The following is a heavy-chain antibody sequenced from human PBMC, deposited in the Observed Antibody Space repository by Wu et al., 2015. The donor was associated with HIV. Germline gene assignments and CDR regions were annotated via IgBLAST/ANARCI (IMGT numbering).Heavy chain of an antibody. CDR2: INPNSGGT. CDR3: ARVISAWPSGAFDI. V-gene: IGHV1-2*02. Sequence: QVQLVQSGAEVKKPGASVKVSCKASGYTFTDYYIHWVRQAPGRGLEWMGSINPNSGGTNYAQKFQGRVTLSRDTYIRTAYMQLSRLIFDDTAVYYCARVISAWPSGAFDIWGQGTLVTVSS. D-gene: IGHD6-19*01. J-gene: IGHJ3*02. CDR1: GYTFTDYY.